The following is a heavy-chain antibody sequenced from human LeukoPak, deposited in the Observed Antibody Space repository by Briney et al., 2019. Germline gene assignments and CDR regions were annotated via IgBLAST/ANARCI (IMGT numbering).Heavy chain of an antibody. CDR2: ISNSGST. Sequence: SETLALTCTVSGGSISSHYWTWIRQSPVKGLEWIGDISNSGSTSYNPSLKSRVTISIDTSKNQFSLKLSSVTAADAAVYYCGRDALVGYFSYYYMDVWGKGTTVTVSS. D-gene: IGHD2-15*01. CDR1: GGSISSHY. V-gene: IGHV4-59*11. J-gene: IGHJ6*03. CDR3: GRDALVGYFSYYYMDV.